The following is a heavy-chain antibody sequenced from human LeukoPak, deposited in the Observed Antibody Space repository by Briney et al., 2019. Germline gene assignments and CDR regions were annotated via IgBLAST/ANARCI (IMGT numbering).Heavy chain of an antibody. V-gene: IGHV4-38-2*01. J-gene: IGHJ4*02. D-gene: IGHD2-2*01. Sequence: SETLSLTCAVSGYSITSGYYWGWIRQPPGKGLVWIGSVYHSGSTYYNPSLKTRVTISVDTSKNQFSLKLSSVTAADTAVYYCARLYLRDHCSSTGCYGLYFDYWGQGTLVTVSS. CDR1: GYSITSGYY. CDR3: ARLYLRDHCSSTGCYGLYFDY. CDR2: VYHSGST.